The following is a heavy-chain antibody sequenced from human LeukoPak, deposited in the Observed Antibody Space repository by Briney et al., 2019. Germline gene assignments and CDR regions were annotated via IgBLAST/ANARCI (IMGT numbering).Heavy chain of an antibody. Sequence: GGSLRLSCAASGFTFSSYNMNWVRLAPGKGLEWVSYISTSSSNIYYADSVKGRFTISRDNSKNTLYLQMNSLRAEDTAVYYCARNGRDQWLASDYWGQGTLVTVSS. CDR3: ARNGRDQWLASDY. J-gene: IGHJ4*02. D-gene: IGHD6-19*01. CDR1: GFTFSSYN. V-gene: IGHV3-48*01. CDR2: ISTSSSNI.